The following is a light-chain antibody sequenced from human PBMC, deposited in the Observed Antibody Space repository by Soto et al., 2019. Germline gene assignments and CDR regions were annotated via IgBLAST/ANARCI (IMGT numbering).Light chain of an antibody. J-gene: IGKJ4*01. CDR3: QQVESYPST. Sequence: IQLTQTPSSLSASVGDRVTITCRASQGISSFLAWYHQKPGKAPKLLIYAASSLQSGVPSRFSGSGFGTDFTLTITSLQPEDFATYYCQQVESYPSTFGGGTKVDIK. CDR2: AAS. V-gene: IGKV1-9*01. CDR1: QGISSF.